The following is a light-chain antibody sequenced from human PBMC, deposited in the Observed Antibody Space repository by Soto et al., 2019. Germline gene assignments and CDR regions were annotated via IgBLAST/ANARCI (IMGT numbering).Light chain of an antibody. Sequence: IQLTHSPSFLSASVGDRVTITCRASQGISSYLAWYQQKPGKAPKLLIYAASTLQSGVPSRFSGSGSGTEFTLTISSLQPEDFATYYCQQLRAFGGGTKVDIK. V-gene: IGKV1-9*01. CDR2: AAS. CDR1: QGISSY. J-gene: IGKJ4*01. CDR3: QQLRA.